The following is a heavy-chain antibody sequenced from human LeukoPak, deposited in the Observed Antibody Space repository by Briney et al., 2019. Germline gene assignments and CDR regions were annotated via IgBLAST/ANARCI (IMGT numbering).Heavy chain of an antibody. V-gene: IGHV3-11*04. CDR1: GFTFSDYY. J-gene: IGHJ6*03. CDR3: ARDLVWFGEPKGYYNYMDV. CDR2: ISSSGITI. Sequence: GGSLRLSSAASGFTFSDYYMSWIRPAPGRGLEWISYISSSGITIYYADPVKGRFTISRDNAKNSLYLQMNTLRAEDTAVYYCARDLVWFGEPKGYYNYMDVWGKGTTVTVSS. D-gene: IGHD3-10*01.